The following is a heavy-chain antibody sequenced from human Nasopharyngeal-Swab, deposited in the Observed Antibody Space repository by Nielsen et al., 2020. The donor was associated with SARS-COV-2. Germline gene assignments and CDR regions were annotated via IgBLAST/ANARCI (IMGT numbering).Heavy chain of an antibody. Sequence: WIRQPPGKGLEWVAVISYDGSNKYYADSVKGRFTISRDNSKNTLHLQMNSLRAEDTAVYYCAKGGYSGYDPRGMDVWGQGTTVTVSS. D-gene: IGHD5-12*01. CDR3: AKGGYSGYDPRGMDV. CDR2: ISYDGSNK. J-gene: IGHJ6*02. V-gene: IGHV3-30*18.